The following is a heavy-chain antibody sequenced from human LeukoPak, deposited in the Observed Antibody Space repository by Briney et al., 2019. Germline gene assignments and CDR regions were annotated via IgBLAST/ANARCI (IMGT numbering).Heavy chain of an antibody. J-gene: IGHJ4*02. CDR1: GYTXTDYY. CDR2: INPNSGGT. D-gene: IGHD2-15*01. V-gene: IGHV1-2*06. CDR3: ARVLNCSDAGCYSNFDS. Sequence: ASVKVSCKASGYTXTDYYIHWVRQAPGQGLEWMGRINPNSGGTINAQNFQGRLTMTRDTSVSTAYMELTSLRSDDTAVYFCARVLNCSDAGCYSNFDSWGQGTLVTVSS.